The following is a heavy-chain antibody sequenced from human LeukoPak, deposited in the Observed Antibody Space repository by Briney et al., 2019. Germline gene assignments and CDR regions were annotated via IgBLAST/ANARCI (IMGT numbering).Heavy chain of an antibody. CDR2: IYHSGST. V-gene: IGHV4-38-2*02. J-gene: IGHJ4*02. D-gene: IGHD3-22*01. CDR1: GYSISSGYY. Sequence: SETLSLTCTVSGYSISSGYYWGWIRQPPGKGLEWIGSIYHSGSTYYNPSLKSRVTISVDTTKNHFSLKLSSVTAADTAVYYCASVDGYYYDSSGFLEVDYWGQGTLVTVSS. CDR3: ASVDGYYYDSSGFLEVDY.